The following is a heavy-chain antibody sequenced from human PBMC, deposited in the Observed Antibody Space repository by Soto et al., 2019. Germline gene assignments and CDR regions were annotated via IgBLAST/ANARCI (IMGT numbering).Heavy chain of an antibody. Sequence: GGSLRLSCAASGFTFSSYSMNWVRQAPGKGLEWVSYISSSSTIYYADSVKGRFTISRDNAKNSLYLQMNSLRDEDTAVYYCASYPDYDYVWGSSIDYWGQGTLVTVSS. CDR2: ISSSSTI. CDR3: ASYPDYDYVWGSSIDY. CDR1: GFTFSSYS. J-gene: IGHJ4*02. D-gene: IGHD3-16*01. V-gene: IGHV3-48*02.